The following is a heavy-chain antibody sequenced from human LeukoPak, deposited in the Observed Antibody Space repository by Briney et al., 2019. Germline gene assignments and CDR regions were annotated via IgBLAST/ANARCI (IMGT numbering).Heavy chain of an antibody. CDR3: AKGSGSSSYNTMDV. D-gene: IGHD2-2*02. Sequence: PGGSLRLSCAASGLTFSSYAMNWVRQPPGKGLEWVSVISGSGGETFYADSVKGRFTISRDNSGYTQYLQMNSLRAEDTAVYYCAKGSGSSSYNTMDVWGQGTTVTVS. CDR2: ISGSGGET. CDR1: GLTFSSYA. V-gene: IGHV3-23*01. J-gene: IGHJ6*02.